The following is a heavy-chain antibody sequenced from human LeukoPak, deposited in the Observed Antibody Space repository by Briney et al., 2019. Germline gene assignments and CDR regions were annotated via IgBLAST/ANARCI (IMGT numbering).Heavy chain of an antibody. CDR2: INPNSENP. CDR1: GYTFTNYA. V-gene: IGHV7-4-1*02. Sequence: GASVKVSCKASGYTFTNYAINWVRQAPGQGLEWMGWINPNSENPTYDQGFTGRFVFSLDTSVNTAYLQITSPKAEDTAVYYCARGSSYWYVDWFDPWGQGTLVTVSS. J-gene: IGHJ5*02. CDR3: ARGSSYWYVDWFDP. D-gene: IGHD2-15*01.